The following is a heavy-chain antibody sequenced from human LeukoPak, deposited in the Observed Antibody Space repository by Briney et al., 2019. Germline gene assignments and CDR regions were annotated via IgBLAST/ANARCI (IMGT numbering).Heavy chain of an antibody. CDR2: ISGSGGST. CDR3: ARDLAAARRTDF. V-gene: IGHV3-23*01. D-gene: IGHD6-13*01. CDR1: GFTFNNFA. Sequence: GGSLRLSCAASGFTFNNFAMSWVRQAPGKGLEWVSTISGSGGSTYYPDSVKGRFTISRDNSKNTLYLQMNSLRAEDTAVYYCARDLAAARRTDFWGQGTLVTVSS. J-gene: IGHJ4*02.